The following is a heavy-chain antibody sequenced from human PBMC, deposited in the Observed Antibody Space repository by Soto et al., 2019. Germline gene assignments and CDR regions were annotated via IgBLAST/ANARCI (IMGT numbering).Heavy chain of an antibody. D-gene: IGHD6-13*01. CDR3: AAGEASSRNLAPYYLDF. Sequence: SETLSLTCTVSGGSMRNYFWTWIRQPPGKGLEWIGYIHYSGTTSFFPSYNPSLRSRVSISEDTSKNQFSLKLLSVTTADTAVYFCAAGEASSRNLAPYYLDFWGQGTLVTVSS. CDR1: GGSMRNYF. J-gene: IGHJ4*02. CDR2: IHYSGTT. V-gene: IGHV4-59*01.